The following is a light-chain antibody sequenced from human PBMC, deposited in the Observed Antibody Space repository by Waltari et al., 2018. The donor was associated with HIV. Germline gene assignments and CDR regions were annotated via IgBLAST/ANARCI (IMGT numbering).Light chain of an antibody. V-gene: IGLV3-21*04. CDR2: DDS. J-gene: IGLJ2*01. CDR3: HMWDTTRVL. Sequence: SYVLTQPPSVSVAPGKTASITCAGTNLQSNSVHWYLQKAGPAPVLVIFDDSDRRSGIPERFSGSKSGNTATLTISRVEAGDEADYYCHMWDTTRVLFGGGTKLTVL. CDR1: NLQSNS.